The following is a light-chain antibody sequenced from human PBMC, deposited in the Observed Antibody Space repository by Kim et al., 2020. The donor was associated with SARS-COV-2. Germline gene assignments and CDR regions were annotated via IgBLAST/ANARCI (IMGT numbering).Light chain of an antibody. CDR3: QQYNDWLPIT. CDR1: QSISSN. V-gene: IGKV3-15*01. J-gene: IGKJ5*01. Sequence: SPGERATLSCRASQSISSNLAWYHQKPGQAPRLLIYGASTRATGIPVRFSGSGSGTEFTLTISSLQSEDFAVYYCQQYNDWLPITFGQGTRLEIK. CDR2: GAS.